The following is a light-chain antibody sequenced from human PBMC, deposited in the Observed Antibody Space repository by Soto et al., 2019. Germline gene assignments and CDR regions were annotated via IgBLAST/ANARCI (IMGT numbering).Light chain of an antibody. CDR2: DVS. CDR1: SSVVGGYNY. V-gene: IGLV2-11*01. Sequence: QSAVTQPRSVSGSPGQSVTIPCTGTSSVVGGYNYVSWYQQHPGKAPKLMIYDVSKRPSGVPDRFSGSKSGNTASLTISGLQADDEADYYCCSYAGSYTYVFGTGTKVTVL. CDR3: CSYAGSYTYV. J-gene: IGLJ1*01.